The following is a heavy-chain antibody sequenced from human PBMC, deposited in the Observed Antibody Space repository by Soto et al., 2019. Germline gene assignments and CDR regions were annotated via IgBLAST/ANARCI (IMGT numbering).Heavy chain of an antibody. CDR2: IYYSGST. D-gene: IGHD3-22*01. CDR1: GGSISSGGYY. CDR3: ASLSAGYYYDSSGYYFDY. Sequence: SETLSLTCTVSGGSISSGGYYWSWIRQHPGKGLEWIGHIYYSGSTYYNPSLNSRVTISVEKSKNQFSLKLSSVTAADTAVYYCASLSAGYYYDSSGYYFDYWGQGTLVTVSS. J-gene: IGHJ4*02. V-gene: IGHV4-31*03.